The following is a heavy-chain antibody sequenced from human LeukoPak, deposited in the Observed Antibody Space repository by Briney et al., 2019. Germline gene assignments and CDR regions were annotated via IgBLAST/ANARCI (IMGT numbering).Heavy chain of an antibody. Sequence: SGPALVKPTQTLTLTFTFSGFSLSTSGMCVSWIRQPPGKALEWLARIDWDDDKYYSTSLKTRLTISKDTSKNQVVLTMTNMDPVDTATYYCARTTYYYDSSGYFFIDYWGQGTLVTVSS. J-gene: IGHJ4*02. CDR2: IDWDDDK. CDR1: GFSLSTSGMC. D-gene: IGHD3-22*01. CDR3: ARTTYYYDSSGYFFIDY. V-gene: IGHV2-70*11.